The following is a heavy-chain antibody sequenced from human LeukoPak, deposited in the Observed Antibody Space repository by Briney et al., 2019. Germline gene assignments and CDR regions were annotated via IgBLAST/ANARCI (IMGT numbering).Heavy chain of an antibody. Sequence: VASVTVSCTASGYTFTSYYMHWVRQAPGQGLEWMGIINPSGGSTSYAQKFQGRVTMTRDTSTSTVYMELSSLRSEDTAVYYCARDPAMGYSYGDYWGQGTLVTVSS. CDR3: ARDPAMGYSYGDY. CDR2: INPSGGST. V-gene: IGHV1-46*01. CDR1: GYTFTSYY. J-gene: IGHJ4*02. D-gene: IGHD5-18*01.